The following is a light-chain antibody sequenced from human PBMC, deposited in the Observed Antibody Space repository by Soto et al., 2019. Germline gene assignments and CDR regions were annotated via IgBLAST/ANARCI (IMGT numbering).Light chain of an antibody. J-gene: IGLJ1*01. CDR3: SSYAGSNNYV. CDR2: EVS. Sequence: QSALTPTPSASGSLGQSVTISCPGTSSDIGAYDSVSWYQHHPGKAPRALIYEVSKRPSGVPDRFSGSKSGNTASLTVSGLQTEDEADYYCSSYAGSNNYVFGTGTKGNVL. V-gene: IGLV2-8*01. CDR1: SSDIGAYDS.